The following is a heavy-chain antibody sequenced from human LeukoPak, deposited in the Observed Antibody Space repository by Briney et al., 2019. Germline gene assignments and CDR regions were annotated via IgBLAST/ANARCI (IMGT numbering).Heavy chain of an antibody. J-gene: IGHJ5*02. CDR2: IYTSGST. D-gene: IGHD2-2*01. CDR1: GGSISSYY. V-gene: IGHV4-4*07. CDR3: ARSAAPAAIVNWFDP. Sequence: SETLSLTCTVSGGSISSYYWSWIRQPAGKGLECIGRIYTSGSTNYNPSLKSRVTMSVDTSKNQFSLKLSSVTAADTAVYYCARSAAPAAIVNWFDPWGQGTLVTVSS.